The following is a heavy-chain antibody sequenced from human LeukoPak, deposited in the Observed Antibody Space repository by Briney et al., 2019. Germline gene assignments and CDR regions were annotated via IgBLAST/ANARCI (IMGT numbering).Heavy chain of an antibody. D-gene: IGHD6-19*01. CDR1: GFTFSSYA. J-gene: IGHJ4*02. CDR3: AKDQYSSGWSEGYFDY. Sequence: PGGSLRLSCAASGFTFSSYAMHWVRQAPGKGLEWVSAISGSGGSTYYADSVKGRFTISRDKSKNTLYLQMNSLRAEDTAVYYCAKDQYSSGWSEGYFDYWGQGTLVTVSS. CDR2: ISGSGGST. V-gene: IGHV3-23*01.